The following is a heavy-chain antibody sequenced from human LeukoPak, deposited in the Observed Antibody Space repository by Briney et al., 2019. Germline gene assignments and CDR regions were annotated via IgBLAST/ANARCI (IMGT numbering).Heavy chain of an antibody. J-gene: IGHJ5*02. CDR2: IYYSGTT. CDR1: GGSISSRSYY. D-gene: IGHD3-10*01. V-gene: IGHV4-39*07. CDR3: ARRGPPRTMLRGVKSGWFDP. Sequence: SETLSLTCTVSGGSISSRSYYWGWIRQPPGKGLEWIGTIYYSGTTYYNASLKSRVTISVDTSKNQFSLKLSSVTAADTAVYYCARRGPPRTMLRGVKSGWFDPWGQGTLVTVSS.